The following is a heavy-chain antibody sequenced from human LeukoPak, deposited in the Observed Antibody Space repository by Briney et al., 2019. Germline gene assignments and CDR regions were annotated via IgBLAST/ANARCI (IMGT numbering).Heavy chain of an antibody. Sequence: ASVKVSCKASGGTFSSYAISWVRQAPGQGLEWMGGIIPIFGTANYAQKFQGRVTITTDESTSTAYMELSSLRSEDTAVYYCVRSTGSSNWFDPWGQGTLVTVSS. CDR3: VRSTGSSNWFDP. D-gene: IGHD1-1*01. J-gene: IGHJ5*02. CDR2: IIPIFGTA. V-gene: IGHV1-69*05. CDR1: GGTFSSYA.